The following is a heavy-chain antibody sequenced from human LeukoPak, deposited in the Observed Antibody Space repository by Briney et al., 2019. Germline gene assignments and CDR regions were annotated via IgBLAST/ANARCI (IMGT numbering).Heavy chain of an antibody. CDR3: ARTEFKVWFGELWPSHFDY. CDR2: IIPIFGTA. V-gene: IGHV1-69*06. CDR1: GGTFSSYA. D-gene: IGHD3-10*01. Sequence: SVKVSCKASGGTFSSYAISWVRQAPGQGLEWMGGIIPIFGTANYAQKFQGRVTITADKSTGTAYMELSSLRSEDTAVYYCARTEFKVWFGELWPSHFDYWGQGTLVTVSS. J-gene: IGHJ4*02.